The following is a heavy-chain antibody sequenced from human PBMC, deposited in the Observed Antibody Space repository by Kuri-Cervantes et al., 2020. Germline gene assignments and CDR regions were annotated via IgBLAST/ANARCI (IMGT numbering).Heavy chain of an antibody. J-gene: IGHJ5*02. CDR3: ARGAYFDILTGYYSTWLSWFDP. D-gene: IGHD3-9*01. CDR1: GGSISSGDYY. CDR2: SYYSGSI. Sequence: SETLSLTCTVSGGSISSGDYYWSWIRQPPGKGLEWIGYSYYSGSIYYNPSLKSRVTISVDTSKNQFSRKLSSVTAADTAVYYCARGAYFDILTGYYSTWLSWFDPWGQGTLVTVSS. V-gene: IGHV4-30-4*02.